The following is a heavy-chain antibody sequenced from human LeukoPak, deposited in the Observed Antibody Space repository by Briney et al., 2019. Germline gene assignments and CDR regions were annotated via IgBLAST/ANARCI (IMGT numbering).Heavy chain of an antibody. CDR1: GSSFTSNG. Sequence: ASMNVSCTASGSSFTSNGISWVRQAPGQGLEWMGWISAYNSNTNYAQKLQARVTMTTDTSTSTAYMELRSLRSDDTAVYYCARDAAVLLWFGEHAFDIWGQGTMVTASS. J-gene: IGHJ3*02. V-gene: IGHV1-18*01. CDR3: ARDAAVLLWFGEHAFDI. D-gene: IGHD3-10*01. CDR2: ISAYNSNT.